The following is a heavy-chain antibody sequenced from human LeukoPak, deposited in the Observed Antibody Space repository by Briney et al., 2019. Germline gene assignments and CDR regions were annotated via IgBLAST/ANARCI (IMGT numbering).Heavy chain of an antibody. J-gene: IGHJ6*02. Sequence: GRSLRLSCAASEFTFSDYWMSWVRQAPGKGPEWVANIKKDGSEEHCVDSVKGRFTVSRDNAKNSLFLQMNSLRVEDTAVYYCATYDNWVAGDVWGQGTSVSVSS. CDR2: IKKDGSEE. D-gene: IGHD1-1*01. CDR1: EFTFSDYW. V-gene: IGHV3-7*01. CDR3: ATYDNWVAGDV.